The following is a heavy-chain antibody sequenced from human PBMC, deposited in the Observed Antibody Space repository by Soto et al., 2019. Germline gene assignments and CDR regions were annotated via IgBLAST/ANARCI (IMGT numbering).Heavy chain of an antibody. CDR2: ISGSGGST. Sequence: EVQLLESGGGLVQPGGSLRLSCAASGFTFSSYAMSWVRQAPGKGLEWVSAISGSGGSTYYADSVKGRFTISRDNSKNTLYLQMNSLRAEDTAVYYCAKDSLLSGITGTTLAFDIWGQGTMVTVSS. J-gene: IGHJ3*02. V-gene: IGHV3-23*01. CDR3: AKDSLLSGITGTTLAFDI. D-gene: IGHD1-7*01. CDR1: GFTFSSYA.